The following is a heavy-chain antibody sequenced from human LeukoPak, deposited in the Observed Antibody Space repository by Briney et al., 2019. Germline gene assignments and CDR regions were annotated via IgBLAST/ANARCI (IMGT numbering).Heavy chain of an antibody. CDR2: ISGSGGST. V-gene: IGHV3-23*01. J-gene: IGHJ4*02. CDR3: AKWDPLWGDVDY. Sequence: GGSLRLSCAASGFTFRSYAMSGVRQAPGKGLEGVSAISGSGGSTYYADSVKGRFTISRDNSKNTLYLQMNSLRAEDTAVYYCAKWDPLWGDVDYWGQGTLVTVSS. CDR1: GFTFRSYA. D-gene: IGHD3-16*01.